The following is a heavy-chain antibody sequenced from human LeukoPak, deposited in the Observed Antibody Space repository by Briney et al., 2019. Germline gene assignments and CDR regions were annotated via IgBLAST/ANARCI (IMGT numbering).Heavy chain of an antibody. CDR2: ISPYNGNT. V-gene: IGHV1-18*01. CDR1: GYDFTSVG. D-gene: IGHD6-19*01. J-gene: IGHJ4*02. Sequence: VASVKVSCTASGYDFTSVGITWVRRAPGQGLEWMGWISPYNGNTRYAQKFQGRVAMTTDTSTTTAYMELRGLRFNDTAVYYCARAGPGSGWYFDYWGQGTLATVSS. CDR3: ARAGPGSGWYFDY.